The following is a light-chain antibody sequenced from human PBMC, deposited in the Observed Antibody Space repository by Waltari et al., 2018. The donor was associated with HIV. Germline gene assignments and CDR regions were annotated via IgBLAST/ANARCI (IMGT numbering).Light chain of an antibody. CDR2: EVS. J-gene: IGLJ3*02. Sequence: QSALTQPPSASGSPGQSVTISCTGTSSDVGGYNYVSWYQHHPGKAPKLMIYEVSRRPSGVPERFSGSKSGRTAALAVSGLQAEDEADYYCSSYAGSNNRWVFGGGTKLTAL. CDR1: SSDVGGYNY. V-gene: IGLV2-8*01. CDR3: SSYAGSNNRWV.